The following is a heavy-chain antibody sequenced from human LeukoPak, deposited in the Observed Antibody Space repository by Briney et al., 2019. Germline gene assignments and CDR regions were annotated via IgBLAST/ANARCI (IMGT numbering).Heavy chain of an antibody. J-gene: IGHJ6*02. CDR3: AREYCGGDCYSQYYYYGMDV. CDR2: ISAYNGNT. V-gene: IGHV1-18*01. D-gene: IGHD2-21*02. CDR1: GYTFTSYG. Sequence: ASVKVSCKASGYTFTSYGISWVRQAPGQGLEWMGWISAYNGNTNYAQKLQGRVTITRDTSASTAYMELSSLRSEDTAVYYCAREYCGGDCYSQYYYYGMDVWGQGTTVTVSS.